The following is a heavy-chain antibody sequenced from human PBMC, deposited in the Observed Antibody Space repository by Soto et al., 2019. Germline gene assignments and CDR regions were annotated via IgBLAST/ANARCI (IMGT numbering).Heavy chain of an antibody. CDR2: INPNSGGT. J-gene: IGHJ5*02. Sequence: QVQLVQSGAEVKKPGASVKVSCMASGYTFTGYFMHWVRQAPGQGLEWMGWINPNSGGTSYAQKFQGRVTMTRDTSISTAYMELTRLRSDDTAVYYCARDYGDYDNWFDPWGQETLVTVSS. D-gene: IGHD4-17*01. CDR1: GYTFTGYF. V-gene: IGHV1-2*02. CDR3: ARDYGDYDNWFDP.